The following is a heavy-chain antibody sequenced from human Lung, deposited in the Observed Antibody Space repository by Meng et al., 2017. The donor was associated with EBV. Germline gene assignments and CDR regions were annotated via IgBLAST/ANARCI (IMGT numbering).Heavy chain of an antibody. V-gene: IGHV4-39*02. CDR2: MHFSGRT. CDR3: AREYSSSSGLPGP. D-gene: IGHD6-6*01. CDR1: GGSITSGSFY. J-gene: IGHJ5*02. Sequence: QLPESGPGPFNPSAVLSLTCPVPGGSITSGSFYWGWIRQPPGKGLEWIGSMHFSGRTHYSTSLKNRVTISVDTSKNQFSLKLPSVTAADTAVYYCAREYSSSSGLPGPWGQGTLVTVSS.